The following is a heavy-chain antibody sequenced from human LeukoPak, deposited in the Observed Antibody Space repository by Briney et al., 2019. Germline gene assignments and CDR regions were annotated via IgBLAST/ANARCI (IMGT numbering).Heavy chain of an antibody. CDR3: VRGGRFLDY. CDR1: GFTFSSYW. V-gene: IGHV3-74*01. D-gene: IGHD3-3*01. Sequence: GGSLRLSCAASGFTFSSYWMHWVRQAPGKGLVWVSRISGDGSTTRYADSVKGRFTISRDNAKNSLYLQMNILRAEDTALYYCVRGGRFLDYWGQGTLVTVSS. CDR2: ISGDGSTT. J-gene: IGHJ4*02.